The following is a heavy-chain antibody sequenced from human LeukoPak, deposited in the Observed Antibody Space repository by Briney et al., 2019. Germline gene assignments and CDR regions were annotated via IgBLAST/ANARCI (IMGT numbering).Heavy chain of an antibody. CDR1: AFPFSRYW. CDR2: IKYDGSEK. D-gene: IGHD3-10*01. V-gene: IGHV3-7*01. Sequence: GGSLRLSCAASAFPFSRYWMTWVRQAPGKWLEWVANIKYDGSEKFYVGSVRGRFTISRDNTNNSLHLQMNSLRAEDTAIYYCVRDPTYDSGSPLGYGGQGTLVAVSS. J-gene: IGHJ4*02. CDR3: VRDPTYDSGSPLGY.